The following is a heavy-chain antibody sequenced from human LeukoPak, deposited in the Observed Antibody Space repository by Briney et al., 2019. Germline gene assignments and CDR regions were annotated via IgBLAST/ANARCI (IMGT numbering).Heavy chain of an antibody. CDR3: ARSRGTTLVTRFDH. Sequence: PSETLSLTCTVSGGSISNYYWSWIRQPAGKGLEWIGRINTSGSTDYNPSLKSRVTMSVDTAKNQFSLNLSSLTAADTAVYYCARSRGTTLVTRFDHWGQGTLVTVSS. V-gene: IGHV4-4*07. CDR2: INTSGST. D-gene: IGHD5-18*01. J-gene: IGHJ4*02. CDR1: GGSISNYY.